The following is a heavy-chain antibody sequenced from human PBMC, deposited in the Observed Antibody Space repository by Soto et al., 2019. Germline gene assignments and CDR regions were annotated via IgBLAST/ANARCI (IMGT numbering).Heavy chain of an antibody. Sequence: GASVKVSCKASGYTFTSYGISWVRQAPGQGLEWMGWISAYNDNTNYAQKLQGRVTMTTDTSTSTAYMELRSLRSDDTAVYYCARGLAVAGRTQTDYYYYYGMDVWGQGTTVTVS. CDR3: ARGLAVAGRTQTDYYYYYGMDV. CDR2: ISAYNDNT. CDR1: GYTFTSYG. D-gene: IGHD6-19*01. V-gene: IGHV1-18*01. J-gene: IGHJ6*02.